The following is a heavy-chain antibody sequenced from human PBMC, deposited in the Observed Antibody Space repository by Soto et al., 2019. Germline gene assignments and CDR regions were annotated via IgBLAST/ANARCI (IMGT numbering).Heavy chain of an antibody. CDR3: AKDRSPNSSSWYGPEYFQH. CDR2: ISGSGGST. D-gene: IGHD6-13*01. V-gene: IGHV3-23*01. Sequence: RRLSCAASGFTFSSYAMSWVRQAPGKGLEWVSAISGSGGSTYYADSVKGRFTISRDNSKNTLYLQMNSLRAEDTAVYYCAKDRSPNSSSWYGPEYFQHWGQGTLVTVSS. CDR1: GFTFSSYA. J-gene: IGHJ1*01.